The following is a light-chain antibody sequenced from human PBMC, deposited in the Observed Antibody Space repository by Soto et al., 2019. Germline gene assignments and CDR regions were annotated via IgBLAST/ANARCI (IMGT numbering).Light chain of an antibody. J-gene: IGKJ1*01. CDR2: AAS. V-gene: IGKV1-17*01. Sequence: QMTQSPSSLSASVGARLTITCQAIQGISNDLAWYQQKPGKAPKRLIYAASSLQSGVPSRFRGSGSGTEFTLTISSLQPEDFETYYCLQHNSYPVTFGQGTKVDIK. CDR1: QGISND. CDR3: LQHNSYPVT.